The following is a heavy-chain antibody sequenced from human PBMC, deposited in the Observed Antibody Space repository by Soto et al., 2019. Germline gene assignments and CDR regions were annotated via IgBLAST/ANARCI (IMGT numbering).Heavy chain of an antibody. CDR3: ARDRDYGMDV. D-gene: IGHD3-10*01. Sequence: GESLKISCQGSGYSFTSYWISWVRQMPGKGLEWMGRIDPTDSYTNYSPSFQGHVTISADKSISTAYLQWSSLKASDTAMYYCARDRDYGMDVWGQGTTVTVSS. V-gene: IGHV5-10-1*01. CDR2: IDPTDSYT. CDR1: GYSFTSYW. J-gene: IGHJ6*02.